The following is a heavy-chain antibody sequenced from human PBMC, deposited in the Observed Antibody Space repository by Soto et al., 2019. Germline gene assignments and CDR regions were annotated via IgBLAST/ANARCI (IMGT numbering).Heavy chain of an antibody. Sequence: GESLKISCKGSGYSFTSYWIGWVRQMPGKGLEWMGIIYPGDSDTRYSPSFQGQVTISADKSISTAYLQWSSLKASDTAMYYCAKLTKPGGNYYYAMDVWGQGTTVTVSS. CDR3: AKLTKPGGNYYYAMDV. CDR1: GYSFTSYW. CDR2: IYPGDSDT. J-gene: IGHJ6*02. V-gene: IGHV5-51*01. D-gene: IGHD3-16*01.